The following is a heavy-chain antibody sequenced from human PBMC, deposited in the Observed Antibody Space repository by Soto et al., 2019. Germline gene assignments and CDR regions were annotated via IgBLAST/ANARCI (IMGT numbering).Heavy chain of an antibody. CDR1: GASINSYY. CDR2: VSSTGST. V-gene: IGHV4-59*01. J-gene: IGHJ6*02. Sequence: SETLSLTCTVSGASINSYYWTWIRQSPGKGLEWIGYVSSTGSTNYNPSLKSRVSMSLDTSRNEFSLSLSSVTAADAAVYYCARDLWGYCGTDCYPLDVWGQGTTVTVS. CDR3: ARDLWGYCGTDCYPLDV. D-gene: IGHD2-21*02.